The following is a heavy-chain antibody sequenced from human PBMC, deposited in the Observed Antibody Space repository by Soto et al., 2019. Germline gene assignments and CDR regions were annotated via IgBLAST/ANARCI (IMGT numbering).Heavy chain of an antibody. CDR1: GDSVSSDSAA. CDR3: AGTSSLQWYYMDV. CDR2: TYYRSRWYN. J-gene: IGHJ6*03. Sequence: QSLSRTCVISGDSVSSDSAAWNWIRQSPSRGLEWLGRTYYRSRWYNDYAVSVRSRITVNADTSKNQFSLHLNSVTPEDTAVYYYAGTSSLQWYYMDV. D-gene: IGHD1-7*01. V-gene: IGHV6-1*01.